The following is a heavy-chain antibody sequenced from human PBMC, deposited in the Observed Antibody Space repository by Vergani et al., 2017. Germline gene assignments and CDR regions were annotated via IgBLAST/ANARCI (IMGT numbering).Heavy chain of an antibody. J-gene: IGHJ2*01. Sequence: QMQLQESGPGLVKASETLSLTCTVSGASIISRSYYWGWIRQPPGKGLEWIGSISNSGNGDSSSSLKSRVTISADTSKNQFSLRLTSVTAADTAVYYCASGKYYSDSTSHFRGRYFDVWGRGTLVTVPS. CDR3: ASGKYYSDSTSHFRGRYFDV. V-gene: IGHV4-39*01. CDR1: GASIISRSYY. CDR2: ISNSGNG. D-gene: IGHD3-16*01.